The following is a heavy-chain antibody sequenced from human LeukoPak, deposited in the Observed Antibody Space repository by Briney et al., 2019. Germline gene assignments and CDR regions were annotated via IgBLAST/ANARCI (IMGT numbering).Heavy chain of an antibody. Sequence: ASVKVSCKASGYTFTGYYMHWVRQAPGQGLEWMGWINTNSDGTNSAQKFQGRVTMTRDTSISTVYMELSSLRPDDTAVYYCARQDVYSSGWYADYWGQGTLVTVSS. CDR2: INTNSDGT. CDR3: ARQDVYSSGWYADY. J-gene: IGHJ4*02. V-gene: IGHV1-2*02. D-gene: IGHD6-19*01. CDR1: GYTFTGYY.